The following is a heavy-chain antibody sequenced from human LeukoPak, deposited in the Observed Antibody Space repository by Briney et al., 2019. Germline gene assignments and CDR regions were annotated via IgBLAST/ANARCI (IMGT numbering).Heavy chain of an antibody. CDR3: AKGPRITIFGVVIQNAYYFDY. CDR1: GFTFSSYA. Sequence: GGSLRLSCAASGFTFSSYAMSLVRQAPGKGLEWVSAISGSGGSTYYADSVKGRLTISRDNSKNTLYLQMNSLRAEDTAVYYCAKGPRITIFGVVIQNAYYFDYWGQGTLVTVSS. J-gene: IGHJ4*02. CDR2: ISGSGGST. D-gene: IGHD3-3*01. V-gene: IGHV3-23*01.